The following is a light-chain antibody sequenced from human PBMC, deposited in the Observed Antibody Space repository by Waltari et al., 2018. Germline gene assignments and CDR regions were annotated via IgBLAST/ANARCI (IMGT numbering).Light chain of an antibody. CDR3: QQSYSTPQP. CDR2: AAS. CDR1: QSISSY. Sequence: DIQMTQSPSSLSASVGDRVTITCRASQSISSYLNWYQQKPGKAPKLLIYAASSLKSGVPSRFSGSGSGTDFTLTISSLQPEDFATYYCQQSYSTPQPFGQGTKVEIK. J-gene: IGKJ1*01. V-gene: IGKV1-39*01.